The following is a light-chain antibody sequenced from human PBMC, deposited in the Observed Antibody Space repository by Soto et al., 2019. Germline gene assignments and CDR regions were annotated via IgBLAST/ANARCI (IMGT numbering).Light chain of an antibody. CDR2: GAS. Sequence: FVLPQSPGTLSLSPGESATLSCRASQSVSSSYLAWYQQKAGQAPRLLIHGASSRATGIPDRFSGSGSGTDFVLTISRLEPEDFAVYYCQQYGSSLWTFGQGTKVDI. CDR1: QSVSSSY. J-gene: IGKJ1*01. CDR3: QQYGSSLWT. V-gene: IGKV3-20*01.